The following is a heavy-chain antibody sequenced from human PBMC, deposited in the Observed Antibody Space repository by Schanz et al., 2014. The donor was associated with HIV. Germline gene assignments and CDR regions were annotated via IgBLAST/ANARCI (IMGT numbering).Heavy chain of an antibody. J-gene: IGHJ4*02. CDR1: GGTFSSYA. D-gene: IGHD6-13*01. CDR2: IIPMFDVT. CDR3: ARDSPVAAGTLDY. V-gene: IGHV1-69*17. Sequence: QVQLVQSGAEVRKPGSSVKVSCKTSGGTFSSYAINWVRQAPGQGLEWMGGIIPMFDVTNYSQKFQGIFTVTADKSTNTAYMELSSLRSEDTAVYYCARDSPVAAGTLDYWGQGTLVTVSS.